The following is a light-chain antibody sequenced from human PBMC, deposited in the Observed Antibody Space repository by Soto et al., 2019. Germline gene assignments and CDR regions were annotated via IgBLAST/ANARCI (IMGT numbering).Light chain of an antibody. V-gene: IGKV1-27*01. CDR2: AAS. CDR3: QKYNSAPQT. CDR1: QGISNH. Sequence: DIQMTQSPSSLSASVGYRFTITCRASQGISNHLAWYQQKPGKVPKLLIYAASTLQSGVPSRFSGSGSGTDFTLTISSLQPEDVATYYCQKYNSAPQTCGQGTKVDIK. J-gene: IGKJ1*01.